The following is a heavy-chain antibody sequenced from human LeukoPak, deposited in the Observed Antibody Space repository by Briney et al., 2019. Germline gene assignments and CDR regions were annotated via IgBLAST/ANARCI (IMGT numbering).Heavy chain of an antibody. J-gene: IGHJ5*02. D-gene: IGHD2-21*02. CDR2: INPNSGGT. CDR1: GYTFTGYY. V-gene: IGHV1-2*02. Sequence: ASVKVSCKASGYTFTGYYMHWVRQAPGQGLEWMGWINPNSGGTNYAQKLQGRVTMTTDTSTSTAHMELRSLRSDDTAVYYCARDHLMTPTWFDPWGQGTLVTVSS. CDR3: ARDHLMTPTWFDP.